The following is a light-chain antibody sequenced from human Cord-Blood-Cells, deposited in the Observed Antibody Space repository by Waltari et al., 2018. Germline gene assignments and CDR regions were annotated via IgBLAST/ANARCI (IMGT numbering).Light chain of an antibody. CDR3: QQYGSSPT. V-gene: IGKV3-20*01. Sequence: EIVLTQSPGTLALSPGERVTLSCRASQSVSSSYLAWYQRKPGQAPRLLIYGASSRATGIPDRFSGSGSGTDFTLTISRLEPEDFAVYYCQQYGSSPTFGGGTKVEIK. CDR1: QSVSSSY. CDR2: GAS. J-gene: IGKJ4*01.